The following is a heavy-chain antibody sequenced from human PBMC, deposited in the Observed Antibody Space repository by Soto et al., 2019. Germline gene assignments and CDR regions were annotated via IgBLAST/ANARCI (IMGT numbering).Heavy chain of an antibody. D-gene: IGHD1-26*01. CDR3: ARVGGGLNNYFDY. CDR1: GGSISSGGSY. CDR2: IYYRGNT. J-gene: IGHJ4*02. V-gene: IGHV4-31*03. Sequence: QVQLQESGPGLVKPSQTLSLTCNVSGGSISSGGSYWSWIRQHPGKGLEWIGYIYYRGNTYYHPALKRRGAISLDTAKNQCSLKLNSVTAADTAVDYGARVGGGLNNYFDYWGQGTLVTVSS.